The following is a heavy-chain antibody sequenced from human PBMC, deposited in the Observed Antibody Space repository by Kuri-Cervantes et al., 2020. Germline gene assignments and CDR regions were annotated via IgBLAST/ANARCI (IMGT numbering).Heavy chain of an antibody. CDR3: ARVNLSRYCSGGTCYSVFYMDV. Sequence: SETLSLTCTVSGGSISSYYWSWIRQSPGKGLEWIGYVSYTGSTNYNPALKSRVTISVDTSKNQFSLGLSSVTAADTAVYYCARVNLSRYCSGGTCYSVFYMDVWGKGTTVTVSS. V-gene: IGHV4-59*12. CDR2: VSYTGST. D-gene: IGHD2-15*01. J-gene: IGHJ6*03. CDR1: GGSISSYY.